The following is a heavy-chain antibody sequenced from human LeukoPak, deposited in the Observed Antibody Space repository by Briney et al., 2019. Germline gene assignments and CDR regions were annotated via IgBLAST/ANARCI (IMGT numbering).Heavy chain of an antibody. CDR3: ARHAQEYSSSYYFDY. CDR2: IYYSGST. Sequence: KASETLSLTCTVSGGSISSSSYYWGWIRQPPGKGLEWIGSIYYSGSTYYNPSLKSRVTISVDTSKNQFSLKLSSVTAADTAVYYCARHAQEYSSSYYFDYWGQGTLVTVSS. CDR1: GGSISSSSYY. V-gene: IGHV4-39*01. D-gene: IGHD6-6*01. J-gene: IGHJ4*02.